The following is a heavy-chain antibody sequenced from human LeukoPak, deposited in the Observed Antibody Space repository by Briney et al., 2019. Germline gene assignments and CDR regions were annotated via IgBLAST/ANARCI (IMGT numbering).Heavy chain of an antibody. CDR1: GFTFSSYS. CDR3: ARVAGYCSSTSCYTISNWFDP. Sequence: GGSLRLSCAASGFTFSSYSMNWVRRAPGKGLEWVSSISSSSSYIYYADSVKGRFTISRDNAKNSLYLQMNSLRAEDTAVYYCARVAGYCSSTSCYTISNWFDPWGQGTLVTVSS. J-gene: IGHJ5*02. CDR2: ISSSSSYI. V-gene: IGHV3-21*01. D-gene: IGHD2-2*02.